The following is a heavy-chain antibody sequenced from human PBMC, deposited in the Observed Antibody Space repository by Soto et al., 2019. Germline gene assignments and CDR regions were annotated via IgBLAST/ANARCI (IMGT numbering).Heavy chain of an antibody. CDR3: AHLVYRAGGRIFDS. D-gene: IGHD3-16*01. J-gene: IGHJ4*02. Sequence: QITLKESGPTLVKPTQTLTLTCTFSGFSLSISGEGVGWIRQPPGKALEWLALIYWNDEKHYSPSLNSRLTIIKDTSKNQVVLTMTNMDPVDTATYYCAHLVYRAGGRIFDSWGQGTLVTVSS. V-gene: IGHV2-5*01. CDR1: GFSLSISGEG. CDR2: IYWNDEK.